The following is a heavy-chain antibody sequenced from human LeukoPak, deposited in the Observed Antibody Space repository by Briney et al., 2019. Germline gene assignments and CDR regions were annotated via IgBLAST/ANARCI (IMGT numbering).Heavy chain of an antibody. V-gene: IGHV7-4-1*02. Sequence: ASVKVSCKPSGYTFTSYPLNWVRQAPGQGLEWMGWINTNTGNPTYAQGFTGRFVFSSDTSVTTAYLQVSSLKAEDTAVYYCARVNVVASVGGSYYYHGMDVWGQGTTVTVSS. CDR3: ARVNVVASVGGSYYYHGMDV. D-gene: IGHD2-2*01. CDR2: INTNTGNP. CDR1: GYTFTSYP. J-gene: IGHJ6*02.